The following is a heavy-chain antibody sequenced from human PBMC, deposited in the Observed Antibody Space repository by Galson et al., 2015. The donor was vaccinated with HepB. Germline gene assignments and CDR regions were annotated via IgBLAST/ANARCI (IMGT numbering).Heavy chain of an antibody. CDR1: GGTFSSYA. CDR3: ARSYCSGGSCYSDRYYYYGMDV. CDR2: IIPIFGIA. D-gene: IGHD2-15*01. J-gene: IGHJ6*02. V-gene: IGHV1-69*13. Sequence: SVKVSCKASGGTFSSYAISWVRQAPGQGLEWMGGIIPIFGIANYAQKFQGRVTITADESTSTAYMELSSLRSEDTAVYYCARSYCSGGSCYSDRYYYYGMDVWGQGTTVTVSS.